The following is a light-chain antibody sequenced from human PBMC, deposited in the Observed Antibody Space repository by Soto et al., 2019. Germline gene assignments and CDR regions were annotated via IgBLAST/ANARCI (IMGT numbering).Light chain of an antibody. J-gene: IGLJ1*01. CDR2: SNN. V-gene: IGLV1-47*02. CDR1: SSNIGSNY. Sequence: QSVLTQPPSVSEAPRQGVTISCSGSSSNIGSNYVYWYQQLPGTAPKLLIYSNNQRPSGVPDRFSGSKSGTSASLAISGLRSEDEADYYCAAWDDSLSGHYVFGTGTKVTVL. CDR3: AAWDDSLSGHYV.